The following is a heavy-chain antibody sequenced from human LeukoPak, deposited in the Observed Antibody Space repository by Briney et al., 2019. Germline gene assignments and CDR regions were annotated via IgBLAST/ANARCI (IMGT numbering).Heavy chain of an antibody. CDR2: INSDGSST. CDR3: SKSAYYEYVWGTYRYYYFDY. V-gene: IGHV3-74*01. J-gene: IGHJ4*02. Sequence: PGGSLRLSCAASGFTFSSYWMHWVRQAPGKGLVWVSRINSDGSSTSYADSVKGRLTISRDNSKNTLYLQMNGLRAEDTAVYYCSKSAYYEYVWGTYRYYYFDYWGQGTLVTVSS. D-gene: IGHD3-16*02. CDR1: GFTFSSYW.